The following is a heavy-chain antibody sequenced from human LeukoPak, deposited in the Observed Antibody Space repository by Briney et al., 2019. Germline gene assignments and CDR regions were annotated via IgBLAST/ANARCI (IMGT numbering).Heavy chain of an antibody. CDR1: GGSFSGYY. Sequence: SETLSLTCAVYGGSFSGYYWSWIRQPPGKGLEWIGEINHSGSTYYNPSLKSRVTISVDTSKNQFSLKLSSVTAADTAVYYCARALHPLHAKHYYYYYYMDVWGKGTTVTVSS. J-gene: IGHJ6*03. V-gene: IGHV4-34*01. CDR3: ARALHPLHAKHYYYYYYMDV. CDR2: INHSGST. D-gene: IGHD4-11*01.